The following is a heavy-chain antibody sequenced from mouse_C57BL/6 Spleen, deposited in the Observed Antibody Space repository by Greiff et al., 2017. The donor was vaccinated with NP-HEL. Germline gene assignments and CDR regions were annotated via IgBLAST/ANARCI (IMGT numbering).Heavy chain of an antibody. CDR1: GYTFTDYY. D-gene: IGHD2-5*01. CDR2: INPNNGGT. J-gene: IGHJ1*03. CDR3: ARRGYYSNYDWYFDV. V-gene: IGHV1-26*01. Sequence: EVQLQQSGPELVKPGASVKISCKASGYTFTDYYMNWVKQSHGKSLEWIGDINPNNGGTSYNQKFKGKATLTVDKSSSTAYMELRSLTSEDSAVYYCARRGYYSNYDWYFDVWGTGTTVTVSS.